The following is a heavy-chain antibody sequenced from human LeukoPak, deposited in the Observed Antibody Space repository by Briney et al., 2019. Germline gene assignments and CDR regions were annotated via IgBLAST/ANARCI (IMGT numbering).Heavy chain of an antibody. CDR1: GFSFSSYA. V-gene: IGHV3-23*01. CDR2: ISGSGATT. Sequence: GGSQRLSCAASGFSFSSYAMSWVRQAPGKGLEWVSFISGSGATTYYADSVKGRFTISRDNSQNTVYLQMSTLTDEDTAVYYCVKDLRLVISVAGTPRDAFDIWGQGTVVTVSS. D-gene: IGHD6-19*01. J-gene: IGHJ3*02. CDR3: VKDLRLVISVAGTPRDAFDI.